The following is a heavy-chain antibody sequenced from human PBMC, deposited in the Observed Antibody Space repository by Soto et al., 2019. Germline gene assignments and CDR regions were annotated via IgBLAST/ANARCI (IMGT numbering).Heavy chain of an antibody. D-gene: IGHD3-10*01. J-gene: IGHJ4*02. CDR3: VRMDDYGSGSDYDY. Sequence: QVQLVESGGGLVKPGGSLRLSCAASGFTFSDYYMSWIRQAPGKGLEWVSYISSSSSYTNYADSVKGRFTISRDNAKNSPYLEMNSLRAVDTVVYYCVRMDDYGSGSDYDYWGQGTQVSVCS. CDR2: ISSSSSYT. CDR1: GFTFSDYY. V-gene: IGHV3-11*06.